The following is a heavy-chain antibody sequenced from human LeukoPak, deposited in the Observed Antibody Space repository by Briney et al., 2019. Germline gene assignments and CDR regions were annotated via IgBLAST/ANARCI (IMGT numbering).Heavy chain of an antibody. D-gene: IGHD5-18*01. Sequence: SETLSLTCAVYGGSFSGYYWSWIRQPPGKGLEWIGEINHSGSTNYNPSLKSRVTISVDTSKNQFSLKLSSVTAADTAVYYCARAPPDTAMADHYYGMDVWGQGTTVTVSS. J-gene: IGHJ6*02. CDR3: ARAPPDTAMADHYYGMDV. V-gene: IGHV4-34*01. CDR2: INHSGST. CDR1: GGSFSGYY.